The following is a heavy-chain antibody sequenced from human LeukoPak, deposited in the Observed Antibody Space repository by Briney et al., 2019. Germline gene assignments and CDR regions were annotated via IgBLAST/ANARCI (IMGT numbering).Heavy chain of an antibody. D-gene: IGHD3-10*01. J-gene: IGHJ6*02. Sequence: SGPTLVKPTQTLTLTCTLSGLSLNTAGVGVGWIRQPPGKALEWLALIYWDDDKRYNPSLKTRLTITKDTSKNQVVLTVTSMDPVDTATYYCAKAGYGSGSYLRYYYYGMDVWGQGTTVTVSS. CDR1: GLSLNTAGVG. V-gene: IGHV2-5*02. CDR2: IYWDDDK. CDR3: AKAGYGSGSYLRYYYYGMDV.